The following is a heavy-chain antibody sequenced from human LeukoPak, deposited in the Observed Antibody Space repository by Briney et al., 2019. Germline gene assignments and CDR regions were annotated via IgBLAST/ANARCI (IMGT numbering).Heavy chain of an antibody. V-gene: IGHV1-8*01. CDR1: GYTFTSCA. D-gene: IGHD6-13*01. CDR3: ARGQRIAADDY. Sequence: ASVTVSFKASGYTFTSCAINWVRQATGQGLEWMGWMNPNSGNTGYAQKFQGRVTMTRNTSISTAYMELSSLRSEDTAVYYCARGQRIAADDYWGQGTLVTVSS. J-gene: IGHJ4*02. CDR2: MNPNSGNT.